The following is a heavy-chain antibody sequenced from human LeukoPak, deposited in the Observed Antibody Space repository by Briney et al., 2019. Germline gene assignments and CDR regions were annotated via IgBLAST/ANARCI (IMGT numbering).Heavy chain of an antibody. Sequence: GGSLRPSCAASGFTFSKYAMSWVRQVPEKGLEWVSGISGSGGSTYYADSVKGRFTISRDNSKNTLHLQMNSLRAEDTALYYCAEWNSVYWYFDLWGRGTLVTVSS. D-gene: IGHD1-1*01. CDR1: GFTFSKYA. V-gene: IGHV3-23*01. CDR2: ISGSGGST. CDR3: AEWNSVYWYFDL. J-gene: IGHJ2*01.